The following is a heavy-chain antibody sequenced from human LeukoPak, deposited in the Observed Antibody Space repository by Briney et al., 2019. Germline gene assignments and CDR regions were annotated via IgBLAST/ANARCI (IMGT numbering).Heavy chain of an antibody. J-gene: IGHJ4*02. Sequence: ASVKASCKASGYTFTNYDINWVRQATGQGLECMGWMNPNSGNTGYAQKFQGRVTMTRNTSISTAYMELSSLRYEDTAVYYCATDYTDYSLDYWGQGTLVTVSS. V-gene: IGHV1-8*01. CDR3: ATDYTDYSLDY. D-gene: IGHD4-11*01. CDR2: MNPNSGNT. CDR1: GYTFTNYD.